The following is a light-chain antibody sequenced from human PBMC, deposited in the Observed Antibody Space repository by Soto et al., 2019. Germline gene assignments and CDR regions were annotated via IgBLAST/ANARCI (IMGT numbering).Light chain of an antibody. CDR1: QSVSGSN. CDR2: GAS. Sequence: EIVLTQSPGTLSLSPGERATLSCRASQSVSGSNLAWYQQKPGQAPRLLTYGASSRASSIPDRFSGSGSGTDFTLTISRLEPEDFAVYYCQQYGSSPRTFGQGTKLEIK. V-gene: IGKV3-20*01. J-gene: IGKJ2*01. CDR3: QQYGSSPRT.